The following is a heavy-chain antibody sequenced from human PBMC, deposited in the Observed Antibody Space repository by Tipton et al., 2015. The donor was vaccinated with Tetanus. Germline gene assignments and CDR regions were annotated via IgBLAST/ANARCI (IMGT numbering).Heavy chain of an antibody. CDR3: ARGMAEASNCGGDCYSDY. V-gene: IGHV3-21*01. CDR1: GFTFRSYT. Sequence: SLRLSCAASGFTFRSYTMNWVRQAPGKGLEYVSSISSNGAYIYYADSLEGRFTISRDNAKSSLFLQMNSLRAEDTAVYYCARGMAEASNCGGDCYSDYWGQGTLVTVSS. CDR2: ISSNGAYI. J-gene: IGHJ4*02. D-gene: IGHD2-21*02.